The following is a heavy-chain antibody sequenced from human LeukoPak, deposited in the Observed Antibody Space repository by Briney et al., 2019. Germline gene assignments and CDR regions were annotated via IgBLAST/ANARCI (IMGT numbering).Heavy chain of an antibody. CDR2: IYSGGST. J-gene: IGHJ4*02. CDR1: GFTVSSNY. V-gene: IGHV3-66*01. CDR3: ARGGENYSSGWEYLLDY. Sequence: GGSLRLSCAASGFTVSSNYMSWVRQAPGKGLEWVSVIYSGGSTYYADSVKGRFTISRDNSKNTLYPQMNSLRAEDTAVYYCARGGENYSSGWEYLLDYWGQGTLVTVSS. D-gene: IGHD6-19*01.